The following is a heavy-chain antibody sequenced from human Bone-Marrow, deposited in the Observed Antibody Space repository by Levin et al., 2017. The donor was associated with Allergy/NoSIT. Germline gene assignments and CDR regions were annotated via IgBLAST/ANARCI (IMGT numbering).Heavy chain of an antibody. Sequence: GGSLRLSCAASGFTFSSDVMSWVRQAPGKGLEWVSGISESGGTTYYADSVKGRFTISRDNSKNTLYLEMNSLRAEDTAVYYCAKGSYCSAGTCYARLGNWGQGTLVTVSS. D-gene: IGHD2-15*01. CDR1: GFTFSSDV. CDR2: ISESGGTT. CDR3: AKGSYCSAGTCYARLGN. J-gene: IGHJ4*02. V-gene: IGHV3-23*01.